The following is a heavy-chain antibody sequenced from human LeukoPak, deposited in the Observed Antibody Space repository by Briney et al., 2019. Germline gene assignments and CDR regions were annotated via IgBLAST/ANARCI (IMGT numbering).Heavy chain of an antibody. Sequence: GGSLRLSCAASGFTISSNYMNWVRQAPGKGLEWVSVIFNSGDTYYADSVKGRFTISRDTSKNTLYLQMNSLRVDDTAVYYCARDPAPATGAFDILGQGTMVIIS. CDR2: IFNSGDT. CDR1: GFTISSNY. D-gene: IGHD1-1*01. J-gene: IGHJ3*02. V-gene: IGHV3-53*01. CDR3: ARDPAPATGAFDI.